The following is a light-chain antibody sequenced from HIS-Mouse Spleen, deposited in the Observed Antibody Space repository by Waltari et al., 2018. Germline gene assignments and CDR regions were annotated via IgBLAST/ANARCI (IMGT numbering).Light chain of an antibody. J-gene: IGLJ2*01. CDR1: ALPKQY. CDR2: KDS. V-gene: IGLV3-25*03. CDR3: QSADSSGTHVV. Sequence: SYELTQPPSVSVSPGQTARITCPGDALPKQYAYWYQQKQGQAPVLVIYKDSERPSGIPERFSGSSSGTTVTLTISGVQAEDEADYYCQSADSSGTHVVFGGGTKLTVL.